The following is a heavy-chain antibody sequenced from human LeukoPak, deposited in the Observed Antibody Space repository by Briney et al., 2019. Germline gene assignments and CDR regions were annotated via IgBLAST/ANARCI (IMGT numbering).Heavy chain of an antibody. CDR2: ISGSGGST. J-gene: IGHJ4*02. V-gene: IGHV3-23*01. CDR3: AKDQATYYYDSSGYYYDY. D-gene: IGHD3-22*01. Sequence: PGGSLRLSCAASGFTFSTYAMSWVRQTPEKGLEWVSAISGSGGSTYYADSVKGRFTISRDNSKNTLYLQMNCLRAEDTAVYYCAKDQATYYYDSSGYYYDYWGQGTLVTVSS. CDR1: GFTFSTYA.